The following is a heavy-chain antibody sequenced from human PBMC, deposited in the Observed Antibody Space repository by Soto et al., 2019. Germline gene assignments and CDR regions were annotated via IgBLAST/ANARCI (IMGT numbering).Heavy chain of an antibody. CDR1: GFTFSSYA. CDR3: VKPHAVYYYDSSGYYDY. CDR2: ISSNGGST. V-gene: IGHV3-64D*08. Sequence: GGSLRLSCSASGFTFSSYAMHWVRQAPGKGLEYVSAISSNGGSTYYADSVKGRFTISRDNSKNTLYLQMNSLRAEDTAVYYWVKPHAVYYYDSSGYYDYWGQGTLVTVSS. J-gene: IGHJ4*02. D-gene: IGHD3-22*01.